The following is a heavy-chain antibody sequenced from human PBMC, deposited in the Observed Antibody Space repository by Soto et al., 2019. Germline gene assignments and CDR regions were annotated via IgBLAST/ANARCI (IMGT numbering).Heavy chain of an antibody. V-gene: IGHV3-15*07. D-gene: IGHD4-17*01. CDR3: TTDTTVIIWDLPPTPMPGSACG. CDR2: IKSKTDGGTT. J-gene: IGHJ4*02. CDR1: GFTFINAW. Sequence: PGGSLRLSCAASGFTFINAWMNWVRQAPGKGLEWVGRIKSKTDGGTTDYAAPVKGRFTISRDDSKNTLYLQMNSLKTEDTAVYYCTTDTTVIIWDLPPTPMPGSACGWGQGTLVTVSS.